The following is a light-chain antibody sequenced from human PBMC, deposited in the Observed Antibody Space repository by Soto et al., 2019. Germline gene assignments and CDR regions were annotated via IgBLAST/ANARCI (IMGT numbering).Light chain of an antibody. V-gene: IGLV2-8*01. CDR1: SSDFGGYNY. CDR2: EVS. CDR3: SSYAGSNNLGV. Sequence: HSVLTQPPSASGSPVQSVTISCTGTSSDFGGYNYVSWYQQHPGKAPKLMIYEVSKRPSGVPDRFSGSKSGNTASLTVSGLQAEDEADYYCSSYAGSNNLGVFGTGTKVTVL. J-gene: IGLJ1*01.